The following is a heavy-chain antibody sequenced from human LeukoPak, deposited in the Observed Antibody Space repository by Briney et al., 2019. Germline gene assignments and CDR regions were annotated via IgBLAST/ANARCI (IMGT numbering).Heavy chain of an antibody. V-gene: IGHV4-59*08. Sequence: PSETLSLTFTVSDVSINSHYWSWLRQPPEKGLEWIGYIYFSGSTDYNPSLKSRVTISVDTSKNQFSLQLSSVADATTAVHYCARSEYSSSSGHFDYWGQGTLVTVSS. CDR2: IYFSGST. D-gene: IGHD6-6*01. J-gene: IGHJ4*02. CDR3: ARSEYSSSSGHFDY. CDR1: DVSINSHY.